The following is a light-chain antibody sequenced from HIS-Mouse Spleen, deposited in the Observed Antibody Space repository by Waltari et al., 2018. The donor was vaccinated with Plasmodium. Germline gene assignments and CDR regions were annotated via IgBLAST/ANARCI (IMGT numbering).Light chain of an antibody. CDR1: QSANSSY. J-gene: IGKJ2*01. CDR2: GAS. CDR3: QQYGSSPYT. V-gene: IGKV3-20*01. Sequence: EIVLTQSPGTLSLSQGARATLSWRASQSANSSYLPWYQQKPGHAPRLLIYGASRRATGIPDRFSGSGSGTDFTLTISRLEPEDFAVYYCQQYGSSPYTFGQGTKLEIK.